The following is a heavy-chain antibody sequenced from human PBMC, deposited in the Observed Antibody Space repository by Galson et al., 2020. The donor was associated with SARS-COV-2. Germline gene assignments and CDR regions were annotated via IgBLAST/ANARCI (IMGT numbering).Heavy chain of an antibody. CDR2: IYPGDSDT. D-gene: IGHD3-22*01. CDR3: ARRPYYYDSSGYPEFDY. CDR1: GYSFTSYW. J-gene: IGHJ4*02. Sequence: GESLQISCKGSGYSFTSYWIGWVRQMPGKGLEWMGIIYPGDSDTRYSPSFQGQVTISADKSISTAYLQWSSLKASDTAMYYCARRPYYYDSSGYPEFDYWGQGTLVTVSS. V-gene: IGHV5-51*01.